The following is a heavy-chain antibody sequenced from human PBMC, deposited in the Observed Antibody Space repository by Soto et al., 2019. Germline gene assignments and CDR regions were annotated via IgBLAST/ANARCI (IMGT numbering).Heavy chain of an antibody. D-gene: IGHD3-10*01. Sequence: SSETLSLTCTVSGGSISSGGYYWSWIRQHPGKGLEWIGYIYYSGSTYYNPSLKSRVTISVDTSKSQFSLKLSSVTAADTAVYYCARDKGYTMVRGDDYYYYYGMDVWGRGTTVTVSS. CDR1: GGSISSGGYY. CDR3: ARDKGYTMVRGDDYYYYYGMDV. V-gene: IGHV4-31*03. J-gene: IGHJ6*02. CDR2: IYYSGST.